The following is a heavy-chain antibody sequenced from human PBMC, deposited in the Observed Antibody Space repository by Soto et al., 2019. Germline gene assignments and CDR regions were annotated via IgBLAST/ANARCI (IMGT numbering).Heavy chain of an antibody. Sequence: QITLKESGPTLVKPTQTLTLTCTFSGFSLSTSGVGVGWIRQPPGKALEWLALIYWDDDKRYSPSLKSRLTITKDTSKNQVVLTMTNMDPVDTATYYCALDRTVTNAFDIWGQGTMVTVSS. D-gene: IGHD4-17*01. CDR3: ALDRTVTNAFDI. CDR1: GFSLSTSGVG. J-gene: IGHJ3*02. CDR2: IYWDDDK. V-gene: IGHV2-5*02.